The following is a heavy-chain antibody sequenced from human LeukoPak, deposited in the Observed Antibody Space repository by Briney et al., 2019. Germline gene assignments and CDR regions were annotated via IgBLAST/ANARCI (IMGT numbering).Heavy chain of an antibody. CDR2: ISYDGSNK. CDR3: AKAGGSGFFDNWFDP. V-gene: IGHV3-30*18. Sequence: GGSLRLSCAASGFTFSSYGMHWVRQAPGKGLEWVAVISYDGSNKYYADSVKGRFTISRDNSKNTPYLQMNSLRAEDTAVYYCAKAGGSGFFDNWFDPWGQGTLVTVSS. J-gene: IGHJ5*02. D-gene: IGHD3-10*01. CDR1: GFTFSSYG.